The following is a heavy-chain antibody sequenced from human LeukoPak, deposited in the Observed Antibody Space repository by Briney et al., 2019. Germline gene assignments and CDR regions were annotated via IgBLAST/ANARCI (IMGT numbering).Heavy chain of an antibody. Sequence: PGGSLRLSCAASGFTFSSYSMNWVRQAPGKGLEWVSYISSSSSTIYYADSVKGRFTISRDNAKNSLYLQMNSLRAEDTAVYYCARDGAPMDYYYYMDVWGKGTTVTVSS. CDR3: ARDGAPMDYYYYMDV. V-gene: IGHV3-48*01. CDR2: ISSSSSTI. D-gene: IGHD5-24*01. J-gene: IGHJ6*03. CDR1: GFTFSSYS.